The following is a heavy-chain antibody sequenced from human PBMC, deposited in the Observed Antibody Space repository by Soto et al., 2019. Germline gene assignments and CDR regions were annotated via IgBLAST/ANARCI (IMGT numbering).Heavy chain of an antibody. CDR3: ARVGYYDILTGHYDNYYYGMDV. D-gene: IGHD3-9*01. J-gene: IGHJ6*02. V-gene: IGHV1-18*01. CDR2: ISGYKGNT. CDR1: GYTFTSYG. Sequence: ASVKVSCKASGYTFTSYGISWVRQAPGQGLGWMGWISGYKGNTNYAEKLQGRVTMTTDTSTSTAYMELRSLRSDDTAVYYCARVGYYDILTGHYDNYYYGMDVWGQGTTVTVSS.